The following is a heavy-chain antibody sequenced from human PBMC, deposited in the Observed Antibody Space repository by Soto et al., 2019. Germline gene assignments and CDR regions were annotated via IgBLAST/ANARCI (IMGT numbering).Heavy chain of an antibody. Sequence: QVQLQESGPGLVKPSETLSLTCTVSGASISSYYWSWIRQPPGKGLEWIGIIYHTGNTNYNPSLKSRVSISVDTSNNQFSLRLNSVTAADTAVYYCARRAERGLDYWGQGTLVTVSS. D-gene: IGHD1-1*01. CDR2: IYHTGNT. CDR1: GASISSYY. V-gene: IGHV4-59*08. J-gene: IGHJ4*02. CDR3: ARRAERGLDY.